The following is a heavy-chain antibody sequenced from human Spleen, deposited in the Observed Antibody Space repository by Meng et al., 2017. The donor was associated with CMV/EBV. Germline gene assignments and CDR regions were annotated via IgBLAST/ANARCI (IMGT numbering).Heavy chain of an antibody. CDR2: INSDGSST. D-gene: IGHD1-26*01. CDR3: ARGVAESLGWEMGY. CDR1: GFIFSSYW. J-gene: IGHJ4*02. V-gene: IGHV3-74*01. Sequence: EVQLVEYGGGLVQPGGSLRLPCAASGFIFSSYWMHWVRQAPGKGLVWVSRINSDGSSTSYADSVKGRFTISRDNAKNTLYLQMDSLRVEDTGVYYCARGVAESLGWEMGYWGQGTLVTVSS.